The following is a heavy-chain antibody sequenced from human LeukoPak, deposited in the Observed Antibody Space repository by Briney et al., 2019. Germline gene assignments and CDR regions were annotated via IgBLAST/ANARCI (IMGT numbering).Heavy chain of an antibody. V-gene: IGHV4-39*07. D-gene: IGHD5-18*01. CDR1: GGSISSSSYY. CDR3: ARDGVVDTAIDY. J-gene: IGHJ4*02. CDR2: IYYSGST. Sequence: SETLSLTCTVSGGSISSSSYYWGWIRQPPGKGLEWIGSIYYSGSTYYNPSLKSRVTISVDTSKNQFSLKLSSVTAADTAVYYCARDGVVDTAIDYWGQGTLVTVSS.